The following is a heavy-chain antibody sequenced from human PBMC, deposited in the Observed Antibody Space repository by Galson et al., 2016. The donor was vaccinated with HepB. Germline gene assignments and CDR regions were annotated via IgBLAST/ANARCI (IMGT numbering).Heavy chain of an antibody. V-gene: IGHV3-9*01. D-gene: IGHD3-22*01. CDR1: TLTFDDYA. J-gene: IGHJ2*01. Sequence: SCAASTLTFDDYAMHWVRQAPGKGLEWVSGISWNSGTIGYADSVKGRFTISRDNAKNSLYLQMNSLRAEDTAFYYCAKGENYYDGRTGWYFDLWGRGSLVTVSS. CDR3: AKGENYYDGRTGWYFDL. CDR2: ISWNSGTI.